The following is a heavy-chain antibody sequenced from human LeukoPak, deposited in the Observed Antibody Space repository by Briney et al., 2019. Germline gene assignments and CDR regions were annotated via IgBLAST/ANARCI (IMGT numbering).Heavy chain of an antibody. J-gene: IGHJ6*02. CDR2: ISAYNGNT. Sequence: GASVKVSCKASGYTFTSYGLTWVQQAPGQGLEWMGWISAYNGNTNYAQKFRDRITMTTDTSTSTAYMEPRSLRSEDTAVYYCVKGSSSDSYGLDVWGQGTTVTVSS. D-gene: IGHD6-6*01. V-gene: IGHV1-18*01. CDR3: VKGSSSDSYGLDV. CDR1: GYTFTSYG.